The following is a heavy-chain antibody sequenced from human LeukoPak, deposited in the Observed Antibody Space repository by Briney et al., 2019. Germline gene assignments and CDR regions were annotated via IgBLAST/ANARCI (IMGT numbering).Heavy chain of an antibody. V-gene: IGHV3-73*01. J-gene: IGHJ4*02. CDR3: TRPHFNFYDNSGYVDN. D-gene: IGHD3-22*01. CDR1: GFTFSGSA. Sequence: GESLKLSCAASGFTFSGSAMHWVRQASGKGLEWVGRIRNKANSYATSYAASVKGRFTISRDDSKNTAYLQMNSLKTEDTAVYFCTRPHFNFYDNSGYVDNWGQGTLVTVSS. CDR2: IRNKANSYAT.